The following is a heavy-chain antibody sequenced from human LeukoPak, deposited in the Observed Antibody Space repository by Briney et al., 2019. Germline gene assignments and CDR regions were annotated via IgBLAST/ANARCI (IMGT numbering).Heavy chain of an antibody. CDR3: AEDLYRIVVVPAAPSGFDY. Sequence: GGSLRLSCAASGFTFSSYAMSWVRQAPGKGLEWVSAISGSGGSTYYADSVKGRFTIPRDNSKNMLYLQMNSLRAEDTAVYYCAEDLYRIVVVPAAPSGFDYWGQGTLVTVSS. D-gene: IGHD2-2*01. V-gene: IGHV3-23*01. CDR2: ISGSGGST. CDR1: GFTFSSYA. J-gene: IGHJ4*02.